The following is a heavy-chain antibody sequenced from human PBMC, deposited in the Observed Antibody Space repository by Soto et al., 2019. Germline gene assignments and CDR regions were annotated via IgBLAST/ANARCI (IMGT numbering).Heavy chain of an antibody. Sequence: ASVKVSCKASGYTFTSYGISWVRQAPGQGLEWMGWISAYNGNTNYAQKLQGRVTMTTDTSTSTAYMELRSLRSDDTAVYYCARSGYCSSTSCRADYMDVWGKGTTVTVSS. CDR3: ARSGYCSSTSCRADYMDV. D-gene: IGHD2-2*01. CDR1: GYTFTSYG. CDR2: ISAYNGNT. J-gene: IGHJ6*03. V-gene: IGHV1-18*01.